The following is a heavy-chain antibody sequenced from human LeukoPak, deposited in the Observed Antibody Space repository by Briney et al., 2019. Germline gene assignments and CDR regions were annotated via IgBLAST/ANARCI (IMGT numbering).Heavy chain of an antibody. CDR3: AKGGYSYGP. J-gene: IGHJ4*02. Sequence: GGSLRLSCAASGFTFSSYGMHWVRQAPGKGLEWVAVISYDGSNKYYADSVKGRFTISRDNSKNTLYLQMSSLRAEDTALYYCAKGGYSYGPWGQGTLVTVSS. CDR2: ISYDGSNK. V-gene: IGHV3-30*18. D-gene: IGHD5-18*01. CDR1: GFTFSSYG.